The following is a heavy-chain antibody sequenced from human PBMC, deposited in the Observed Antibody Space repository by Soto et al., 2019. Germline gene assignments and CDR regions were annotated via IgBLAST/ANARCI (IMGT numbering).Heavy chain of an antibody. V-gene: IGHV5-10-1*01. J-gene: IGHJ5*02. CDR1: GYRFISYW. Sequence: EVQLVQSGAEVKKPGESLRISCKGSGYRFISYWINWVRQMPGKGLEWMGRIDPSDSYTDYSPSFQGHVTISADKSISTAYRQWSSLRASDNAMYYCAIHVNGGSAPWGQGTLAPVSS. CDR3: AIHVNGGSAP. D-gene: IGHD2-15*01. CDR2: IDPSDSYT.